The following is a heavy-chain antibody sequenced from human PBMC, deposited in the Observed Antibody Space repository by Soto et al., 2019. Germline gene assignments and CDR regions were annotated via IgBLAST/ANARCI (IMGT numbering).Heavy chain of an antibody. CDR2: IFSNDEK. V-gene: IGHV2-26*01. CDR1: GFSLSNAGMG. Sequence: QVTLKESGPVLVKPTETLTLTCTVSGFSLSNAGMGVSWIRQPPGKALEWLAHIFSNDEKSYSTSLKSRLTISKDTSKSQVVLTMTNMDPVDTATYYCARYYYDSSGFHPNYYYGMDVWGQGTTVTVSS. CDR3: ARYYYDSSGFHPNYYYGMDV. J-gene: IGHJ6*02. D-gene: IGHD3-22*01.